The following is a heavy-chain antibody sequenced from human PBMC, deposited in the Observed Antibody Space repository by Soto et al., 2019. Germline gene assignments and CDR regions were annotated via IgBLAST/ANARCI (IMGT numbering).Heavy chain of an antibody. J-gene: IGHJ4*02. CDR1: GGSISSYY. CDR2: IYYSGST. D-gene: IGHD3-3*01. Sequence: PSETLSLTCTVSGGSISSYYWSWIRQPPGKGLEWIGYIYYSGSTNYNPSLKSRVTISVDTSKNQFSLKLSSVTAADTAVYYCARGVGGYDFWSGYPNPYYFDYWGQGTLATVSS. CDR3: ARGVGGYDFWSGYPNPYYFDY. V-gene: IGHV4-59*01.